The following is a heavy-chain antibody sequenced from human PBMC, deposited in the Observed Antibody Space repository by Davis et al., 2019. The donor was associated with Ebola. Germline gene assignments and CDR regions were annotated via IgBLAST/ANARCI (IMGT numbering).Heavy chain of an antibody. CDR3: VKRERGSHTVFDP. CDR2: IKQDGSEK. J-gene: IGHJ5*02. D-gene: IGHD1-26*01. V-gene: IGHV3-7*01. Sequence: GESLKISCAASGFTFSSYWMSWVRQAPGKGLEWVANIKQDGSEKYYVDSVKGRFTISRDNAKNSLYLQMNNLRPEDTAVYYCVKRERGSHTVFDPLGQGILVTVSS. CDR1: GFTFSSYW.